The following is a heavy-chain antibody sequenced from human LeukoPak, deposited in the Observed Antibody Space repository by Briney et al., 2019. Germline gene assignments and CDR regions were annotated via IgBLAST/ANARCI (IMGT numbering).Heavy chain of an antibody. D-gene: IGHD3-10*01. V-gene: IGHV1-18*01. J-gene: IGHJ4*02. CDR3: AREGEAGSLV. CDR2: ISAYNGNT. Sequence: ASVKVSCKASGYTFTSYGISWVRQAPGQGLEWMGWISAYNGNTNYSQKFQGRVTITRDTSASTAYMELSSLRSEDTAVYYCAREGEAGSLVWGQGTLVTVSS. CDR1: GYTFTSYG.